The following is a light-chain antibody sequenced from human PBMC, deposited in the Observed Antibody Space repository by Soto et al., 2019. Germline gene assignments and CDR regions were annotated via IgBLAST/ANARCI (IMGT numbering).Light chain of an antibody. CDR1: QSLLHSNGYKY. J-gene: IGKJ5*01. CDR2: LGS. CDR3: MQALQTPPT. V-gene: IGKV2-28*01. Sequence: DIVMTQSPLSLPVTPGEPASISCRASQSLLHSNGYKYLDWYMQKXGQSPQXLIYLGSNRASGVPDRFSGSGSGTDFTMKISRVEAEDVGVYYCMQALQTPPTFGQGTRLEI.